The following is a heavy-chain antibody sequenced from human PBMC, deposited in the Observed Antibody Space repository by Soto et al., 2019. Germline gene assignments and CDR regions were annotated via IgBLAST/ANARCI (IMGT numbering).Heavy chain of an antibody. CDR3: ARGVTYYYDSSGYYLDY. CDR1: GGSISSYY. Sequence: SETLSLTCTVSGGSISSYYWSWIRQPPGKGLEWIGYIYYSGSTNYNPSLKSRVTISVDTSKNQFSLKLSSVTAADTAMYYCARGVTYYYDSSGYYLDYWGQGTLVTVSS. D-gene: IGHD3-22*01. J-gene: IGHJ4*02. CDR2: IYYSGST. V-gene: IGHV4-59*01.